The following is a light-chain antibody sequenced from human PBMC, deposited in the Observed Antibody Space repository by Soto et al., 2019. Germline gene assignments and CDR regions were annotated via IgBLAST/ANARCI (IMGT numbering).Light chain of an antibody. J-gene: IGKJ4*02. CDR2: GAA. CDR3: QQCHTWPE. V-gene: IGKV3-15*01. CDR1: QSVFSS. Sequence: EIVMTQSPATLSVSPGDRVTLSCRASQSVFSSLAWYQQKPGQAPRLLIYGAATRATGIPVRCSGSGSRTDFTLTISSLQSEDVAVYFCQQCHTWPEFGRGTRVEIK.